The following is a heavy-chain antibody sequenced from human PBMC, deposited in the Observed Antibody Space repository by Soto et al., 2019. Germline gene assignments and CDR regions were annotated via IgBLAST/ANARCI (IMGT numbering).Heavy chain of an antibody. CDR3: ARDRSISSGYDHDAFDI. CDR1: GGSINSSNW. V-gene: IGHV4-4*02. CDR2: IYHSGST. D-gene: IGHD5-12*01. J-gene: IGHJ3*02. Sequence: QVQLQESGPGLVKPSGTLSLTCAVSGGSINSSNWWSWVRQSPGKGLEWIGEIYHSGSTNYNPSLKRRGTISVDTSKNQFSLKLSSVTAADTAVYYCARDRSISSGYDHDAFDIWGQGTMVTVSS.